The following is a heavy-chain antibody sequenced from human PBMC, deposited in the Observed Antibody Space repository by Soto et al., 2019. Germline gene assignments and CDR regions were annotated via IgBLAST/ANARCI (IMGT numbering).Heavy chain of an antibody. D-gene: IGHD2-2*01. V-gene: IGHV3-74*01. J-gene: IGHJ4*02. Sequence: GGSLRLSCAASGFTFSTYWMHWVRQAPGKGLVWVSRINGDGSDTVYADSVKGRFTISRDNAKNTLYLQMNSLRAEDTAVYYCTRSIAGFSYADSWGQGTLVTVSS. CDR3: TRSIAGFSYADS. CDR1: GFTFSTYW. CDR2: INGDGSDT.